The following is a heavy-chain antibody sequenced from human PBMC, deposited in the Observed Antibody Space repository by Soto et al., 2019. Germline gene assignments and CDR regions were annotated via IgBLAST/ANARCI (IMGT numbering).Heavy chain of an antibody. CDR2: INPNSGGT. Sequence: ASVKVSCKASGYTFTGYYMHWVRQAPGQGLEWMGWINPNSGGTNYAQKFQGGVTMTRDTSISTAYMELSRLRSDDTAVYYCAREGYREFGVVHPGPNWFDPWGQGTLVTVSS. V-gene: IGHV1-2*02. D-gene: IGHD3-3*01. CDR3: AREGYREFGVVHPGPNWFDP. J-gene: IGHJ5*02. CDR1: GYTFTGYY.